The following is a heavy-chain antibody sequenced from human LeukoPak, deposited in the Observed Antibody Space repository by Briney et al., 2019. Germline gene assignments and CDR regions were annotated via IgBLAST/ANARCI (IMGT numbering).Heavy chain of an antibody. J-gene: IGHJ4*02. CDR2: ISSSSSYI. Sequence: GGSLRLSCAASGFTFSSYSMNWVRQAPGKGLEWVSSISSSSSYIYYADSVKGRFTISRDNAKNSLYLQMNSPRAEDTAVYYCARGASNAPTDYWGQGTLVTVSS. V-gene: IGHV3-21*01. D-gene: IGHD1-1*01. CDR3: ARGASNAPTDY. CDR1: GFTFSSYS.